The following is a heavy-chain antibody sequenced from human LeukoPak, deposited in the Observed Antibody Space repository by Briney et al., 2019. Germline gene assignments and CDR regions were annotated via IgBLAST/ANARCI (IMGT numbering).Heavy chain of an antibody. D-gene: IGHD3-10*01. Sequence: GGSLRLSCAASGFTISSDEMNWVRQAPGKGLEWLIHITSSGSPIYYTDSVKGRFTISRDNSKNTLYLQMNSLRAEDTAVYYCAKGSSGSFYSHFDYWGQGTLVTVSS. J-gene: IGHJ4*02. V-gene: IGHV3-48*03. CDR1: GFTISSDE. CDR3: AKGSSGSFYSHFDY. CDR2: ITSSGSPI.